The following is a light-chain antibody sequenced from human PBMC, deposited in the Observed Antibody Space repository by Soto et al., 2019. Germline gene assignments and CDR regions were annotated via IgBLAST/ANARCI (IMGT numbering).Light chain of an antibody. CDR3: QQYSNYWT. Sequence: IQMTQSPSTLSASVGDRVTITCRASQSISIWLAWYQQKPGKAPKLLIYKASNLESGVPSRFSGSGSGTEFTLTISSLQPDDFATYYCQQYSNYWTFGQGTKVEIK. J-gene: IGKJ1*01. CDR1: QSISIW. CDR2: KAS. V-gene: IGKV1-5*03.